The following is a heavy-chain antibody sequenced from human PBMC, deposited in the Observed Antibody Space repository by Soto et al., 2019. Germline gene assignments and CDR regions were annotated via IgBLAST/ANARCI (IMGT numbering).Heavy chain of an antibody. CDR1: GFIFNNYA. CDR3: ATDGAFYAFVTGYCRTGHYFDC. V-gene: IGHV3-23*01. CDR2: ISAGGGSP. Sequence: HPGRSLRLSCAASGFIFNNYAMSWVRQAPGKGLEWVSFISAGGGSPNYADSVKGRFTISRDNSKNMVYLQMNSLRAEDTAVYYCATDGAFYAFVTGYCRTGHYFDCWGQGSPVTVCS. D-gene: IGHD3-9*01. J-gene: IGHJ4*02.